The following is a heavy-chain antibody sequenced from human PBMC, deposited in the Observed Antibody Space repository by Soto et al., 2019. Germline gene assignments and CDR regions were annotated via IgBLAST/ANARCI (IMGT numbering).Heavy chain of an antibody. V-gene: IGHV3-23*01. J-gene: IGHJ4*02. CDR3: ATERHIVVAHY. CDR1: GFTLSRYA. D-gene: IGHD2-21*01. CDR2: ISGSGGST. Sequence: RLSSADSGFTLSRYAMSLVRQAPGKGLEWVSAISGSGGSTYYADPVKGRFTISRDNSKNTLYLQMNSLRAEDTAVYYCATERHIVVAHYWGQGTLVTVSS.